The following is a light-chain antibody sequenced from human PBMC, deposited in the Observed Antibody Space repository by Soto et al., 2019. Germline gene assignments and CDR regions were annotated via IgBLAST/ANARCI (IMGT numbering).Light chain of an antibody. CDR1: SSDVGGYNY. CDR2: NVS. V-gene: IGLV2-14*03. Sequence: QSALTQPASVSGSPGQSITISCTGTSSDVGGYNYVSWYQQHPGKAPKLIIYNVSNRPSGVSNRFSGSKSGNTSSLTISGLQAEDEADYSWISDTSSSTLVFGGGTKLTVL. CDR3: ISDTSSSTLV. J-gene: IGLJ2*01.